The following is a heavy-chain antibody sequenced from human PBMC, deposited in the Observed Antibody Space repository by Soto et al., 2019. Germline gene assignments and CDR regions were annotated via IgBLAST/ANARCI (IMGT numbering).Heavy chain of an antibody. CDR1: GFTFSSYS. D-gene: IGHD6-19*01. Sequence: PGGSLRLSCAASGFTFSSYSMNWVRQAPGKGLEWVSSISSSSSYIYYADSVKGRFTISRDNAKNSLYLQMNSLRAEDTAVYYCARYGERWLIDVFDIGGKGTMVTVSS. J-gene: IGHJ3*02. V-gene: IGHV3-21*01. CDR2: ISSSSSYI. CDR3: ARYGERWLIDVFDI.